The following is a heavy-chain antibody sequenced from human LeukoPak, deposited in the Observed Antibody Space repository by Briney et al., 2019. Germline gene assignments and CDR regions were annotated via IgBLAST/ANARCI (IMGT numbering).Heavy chain of an antibody. CDR1: GYTFTSYG. V-gene: IGHV1-18*01. CDR3: ARRIQLWLSNWFDP. J-gene: IGHJ5*02. CDR2: ISAYNGNT. D-gene: IGHD5-18*01. Sequence: ASVKVSCKASGYTFTSYGISWVRQAPGQGLEWMGWISAYNGNTNYAQKLQGRVTMTTDTSTSTAYMELRSLRSDDTAVYYCARRIQLWLSNWFDPWGQGTLVTVSS.